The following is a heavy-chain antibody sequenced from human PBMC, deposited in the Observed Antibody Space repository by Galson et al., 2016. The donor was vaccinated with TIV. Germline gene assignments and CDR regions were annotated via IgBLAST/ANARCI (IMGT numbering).Heavy chain of an antibody. V-gene: IGHV1-18*01. Sequence: SVKVSCKASGYAFTSFGMTWVRQAPGQGLEWVGWISAYNGHTNYAQKFQGRLTITADESTSSAYMELSSLRSEDTAVYYCATDRNTALDTYSYYYGMDVWGQGTTVTVSS. D-gene: IGHD5-18*01. CDR3: ATDRNTALDTYSYYYGMDV. CDR1: GYAFTSFG. J-gene: IGHJ6*02. CDR2: ISAYNGHT.